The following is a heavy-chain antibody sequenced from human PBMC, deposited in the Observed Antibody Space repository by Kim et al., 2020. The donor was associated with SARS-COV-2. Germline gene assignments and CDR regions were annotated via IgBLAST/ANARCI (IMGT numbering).Heavy chain of an antibody. D-gene: IGHD5-18*01. CDR3: ARVGVRGYSYYYYGMDV. Sequence: SVKVSCKASGGTFSSYAISWVRQAPGQGLEWMGGIIPIFGTANYAQKFQGRVTITADESTSTAYMELSSLRSEDTAVYYCARVGVRGYSYYYYGMDVWGQGTTVTVSS. CDR2: IIPIFGTA. CDR1: GGTFSSYA. V-gene: IGHV1-69*13. J-gene: IGHJ6*02.